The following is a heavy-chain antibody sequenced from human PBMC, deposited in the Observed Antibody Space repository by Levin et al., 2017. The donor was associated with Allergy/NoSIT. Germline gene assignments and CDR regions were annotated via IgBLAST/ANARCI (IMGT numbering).Heavy chain of an antibody. Sequence: ASVKVSCKASGYSFTAYALHWVRQAPGQRPEWMGWISNGNAKYSQKFQGRVTITRDTSATTAYMELSSLRSEDTAVYYCAREGAPYYYWYIAVWGKGTTVTVSS. CDR3: AREGAPYYYWYIAV. CDR2: ISNGNA. CDR1: GYSFTAYA. V-gene: IGHV1-3*01. D-gene: IGHD1-26*01. J-gene: IGHJ6*03.